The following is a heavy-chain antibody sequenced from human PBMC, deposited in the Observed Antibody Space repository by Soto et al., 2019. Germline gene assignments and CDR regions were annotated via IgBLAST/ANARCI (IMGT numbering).Heavy chain of an antibody. D-gene: IGHD6-19*01. CDR3: ARSPGIAVADY. Sequence: QVQLVQSGAEEKKPGASVKVSCKASGYTFTSYAMHWVRQAPGQRLEWMGWINAGNGNTKYSQKFQGRVTITRDTSASTAYMDLISLTSEDTAVYYWARSPGIAVADYWGQGTLVTFSS. CDR1: GYTFTSYA. J-gene: IGHJ4*02. V-gene: IGHV1-3*05. CDR2: INAGNGNT.